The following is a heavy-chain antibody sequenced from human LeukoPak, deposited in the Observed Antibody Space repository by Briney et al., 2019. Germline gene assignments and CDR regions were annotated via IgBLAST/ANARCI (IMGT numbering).Heavy chain of an antibody. CDR1: GGSISSYY. D-gene: IGHD3-3*01. Sequence: PSETLSLTCTVSGGSISSYYWSWIRQPAGKGLEWIGRIYTSGSSNYNLSLKSRVTMTVDTSKNQFSLKMSSVTAADTAVYYCARDASIFGPSYYFDFWGQGTLVTVSS. CDR3: ARDASIFGPSYYFDF. CDR2: IYTSGSS. V-gene: IGHV4-4*07. J-gene: IGHJ4*02.